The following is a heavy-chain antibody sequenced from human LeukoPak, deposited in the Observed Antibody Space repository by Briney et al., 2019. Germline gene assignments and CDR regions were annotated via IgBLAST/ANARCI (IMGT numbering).Heavy chain of an antibody. J-gene: IGHJ4*02. V-gene: IGHV1-8*01. D-gene: IGHD6-6*01. CDR1: GYTFTSYD. CDR3: ARGGSSSSYFDY. Sequence: ASVKVSCKAPGYTFTSYDINWVRQATGQGLEWMGWMNPNSGNAGYAQKFQGRVTMTRNTSISTAYMELSSLRSEDTAVYYCARGGSSSSYFDYWGQGTLVTVSS. CDR2: MNPNSGNA.